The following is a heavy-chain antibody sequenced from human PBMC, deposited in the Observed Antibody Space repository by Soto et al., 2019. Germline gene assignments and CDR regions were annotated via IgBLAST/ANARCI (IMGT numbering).Heavy chain of an antibody. D-gene: IGHD2-15*01. CDR2: TGSGTGPG. CDR1: GGSLSTHP. Sequence: QVQLGQSGTEVKKPGSSVKVSCKASGGSLSTHPISWVRQAPGQGLEWMGGTGSGTGPGNHAQKFQGRLTVTANKSTSTVYMELTNLSSEDTAVYYCARRDSGGFYRFFDSWGQGTLVTVSS. V-gene: IGHV1-69*06. J-gene: IGHJ4*02. CDR3: ARRDSGGFYRFFDS.